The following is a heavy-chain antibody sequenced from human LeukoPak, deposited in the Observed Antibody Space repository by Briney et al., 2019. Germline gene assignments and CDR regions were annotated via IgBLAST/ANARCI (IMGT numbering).Heavy chain of an antibody. CDR2: INPDSGGT. CDR1: GYTFNDYY. J-gene: IGHJ5*02. Sequence: ASVKVSCKASGYTFNDYYMHWVRQAPGQGLEWMGRINPDSGGTDYAQKFQGRVTMTRGTSISTAYMELSRLRSDDTAVYYCARAPPGRYNWFDPWGQGTLVTVSS. CDR3: ARAPPGRYNWFDP. V-gene: IGHV1-2*02. D-gene: IGHD1-26*01.